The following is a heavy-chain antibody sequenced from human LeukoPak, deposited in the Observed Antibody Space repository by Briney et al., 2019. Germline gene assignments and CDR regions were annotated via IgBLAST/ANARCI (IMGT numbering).Heavy chain of an antibody. D-gene: IGHD5-18*01. V-gene: IGHV1-2*02. CDR3: ARGGGYSYDYQAY. Sequence: ASVKVSCKASGYTFTDYYLHWVRQAPGQGLEWMGWINPNSGGTNYAQKFQGRVTLTRDTSITTAYTELSRLRSDDTAVYYCARGGGYSYDYQAYWGQGTLVTVSS. J-gene: IGHJ4*02. CDR1: GYTFTDYY. CDR2: INPNSGGT.